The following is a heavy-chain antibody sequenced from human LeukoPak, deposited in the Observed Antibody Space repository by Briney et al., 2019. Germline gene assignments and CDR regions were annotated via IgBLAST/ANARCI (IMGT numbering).Heavy chain of an antibody. J-gene: IGHJ4*02. V-gene: IGHV1-2*02. CDR2: INPNSGGT. D-gene: IGHD3-22*01. Sequence: ASVKISCKASGYTFTGYYMHWVRQAPGQGLEWMGWINPNSGGTNYAQKFQGRVTMTRDTSISTAYMELSRLRSDDTAVYYCASGIYDSSGYFFDYWGQGTLVTVSS. CDR3: ASGIYDSSGYFFDY. CDR1: GYTFTGYY.